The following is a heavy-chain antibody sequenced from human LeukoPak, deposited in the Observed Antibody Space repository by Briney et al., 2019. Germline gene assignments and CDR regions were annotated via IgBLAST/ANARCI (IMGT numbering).Heavy chain of an antibody. CDR1: GGTFSNFA. V-gene: IGHV1-69*04. J-gene: IGHJ6*02. CDR2: IIVILGIA. CDR3: ARDGMLRGVIDYSGMDV. Sequence: SVKVSCKASGGTFSNFALSWVRQAPGQGLEWMGRIIVILGIADYAQKFQGRVTITADKSTTTVYMELSSLRSQDTAVYYCARDGMLRGVIDYSGMDVWGQGTTVTVSS. D-gene: IGHD3-10*01.